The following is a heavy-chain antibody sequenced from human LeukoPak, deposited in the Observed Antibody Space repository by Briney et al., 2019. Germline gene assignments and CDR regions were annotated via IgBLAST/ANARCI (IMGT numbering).Heavy chain of an antibody. V-gene: IGHV4-30-4*01. D-gene: IGHD3-22*01. Sequence: SETLSLTCAVYGGSFSDYYWSWIRQPPGKGLEWIGYIYYSGSTYYNPSLKSRVTISVDTSKNQFSLKLSSVTAADTAVYYCARGYYYDSSGYYYANWFDPWGQGTLVTVSS. CDR2: IYYSGST. J-gene: IGHJ5*02. CDR3: ARGYYYDSSGYYYANWFDP. CDR1: GGSFSDYY.